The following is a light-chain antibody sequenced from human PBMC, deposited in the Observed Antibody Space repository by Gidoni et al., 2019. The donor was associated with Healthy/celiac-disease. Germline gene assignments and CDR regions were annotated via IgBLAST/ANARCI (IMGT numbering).Light chain of an antibody. J-gene: IGKJ1*01. CDR3: QQYYSTPWT. Sequence: DIVMTQSPDSPAVSLGDRATINCKYSQSVLYRSNHKNYFAWYQQKPGQPPKLLIYWASTRASGVHDRFSGSGSGTDFTLTIRSLQAEDVAVYYCQQYYSTPWTFGQGTKVEIK. CDR1: QSVLYRSNHKNY. CDR2: WAS. V-gene: IGKV4-1*01.